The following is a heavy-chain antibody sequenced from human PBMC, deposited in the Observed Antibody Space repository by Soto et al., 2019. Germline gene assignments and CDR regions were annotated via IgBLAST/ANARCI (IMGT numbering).Heavy chain of an antibody. CDR2: IYHSGST. Sequence: QVQLQESGPGLVKPSGTLSLTCAVSSGSISSSNWWSWVRQPPGKGLEWIGEIYHSGSTNYNPSLKRRVTISVDKSKNQFSLKLSSVTAADTAVYYCAREPRVLGYSAYYMDVWGKGTTVTVSS. V-gene: IGHV4-4*02. J-gene: IGHJ6*03. D-gene: IGHD2-15*01. CDR1: SGSISSSNW. CDR3: AREPRVLGYSAYYMDV.